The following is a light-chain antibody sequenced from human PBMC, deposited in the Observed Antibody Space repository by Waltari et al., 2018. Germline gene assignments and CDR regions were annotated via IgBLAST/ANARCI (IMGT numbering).Light chain of an antibody. V-gene: IGKV2-28*01. CDR2: LGS. CDR1: QSLLHRNGNNY. J-gene: IGKJ1*01. CDR3: MQSLQSLWP. Sequence: DIVVTQSPLSLPVTLGEPASISCRSSQSLLHRNGNNYLDWYLQKTGQSPQILLYLGSTRAAGVSDSLSGSGSATDFTLRISRGEAEDVGVYYCMQSLQSLWPFGPGTKVEIK.